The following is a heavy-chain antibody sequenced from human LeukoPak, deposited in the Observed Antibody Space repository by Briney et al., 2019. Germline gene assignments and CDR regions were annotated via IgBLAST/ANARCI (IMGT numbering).Heavy chain of an antibody. D-gene: IGHD3-22*01. V-gene: IGHV3-74*01. CDR1: GFTFSRYW. J-gene: IGHJ1*01. CDR3: ATGNYYDSRGYYTFGH. Sequence: GGSLRLSRAASGFTFSRYWMHWVRQAPGKGLVWVSRVNGDGSTTSYADSVKGGFTISRDNAKNTLYLQMNSLRAEDTAVYYCATGNYYDSRGYYTFGHWGQGTLVTVSS. CDR2: VNGDGSTT.